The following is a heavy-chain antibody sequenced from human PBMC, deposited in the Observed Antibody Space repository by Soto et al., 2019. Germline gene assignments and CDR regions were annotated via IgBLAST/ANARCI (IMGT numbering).Heavy chain of an antibody. V-gene: IGHV4-38-2*01. CDR1: GYSISSCYY. CDR3: ARQAGVSGTYVEYFDS. Sequence: PSETLSLTCAVSGYSISSCYYWGWIRQPPGEGLEWIGIIYHNGRTYYNPSVKSRVTVSRDMSKNQFSLRLTSVTAADTAIYYCARQAGVSGTYVEYFDSWGQGNLVTVSS. D-gene: IGHD3-10*01. J-gene: IGHJ4*02. CDR2: IYHNGRT.